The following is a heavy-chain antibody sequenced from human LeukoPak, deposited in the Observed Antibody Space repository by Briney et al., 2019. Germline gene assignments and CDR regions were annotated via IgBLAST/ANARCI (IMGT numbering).Heavy chain of an antibody. CDR2: ISSRSDSE. D-gene: IGHD2/OR15-2a*01. Sequence: GGSLRLSCASSGFTFGTYGMNWVRQAPEKGLGWVSYISSRSDSENYADSVKGRFTISRDNIRNLLYLQMNSLRAEDTAVYFCARDSTRILGLFDYWGQGTLVTISS. J-gene: IGHJ4*02. V-gene: IGHV3-48*01. CDR1: GFTFGTYG. CDR3: ARDSTRILGLFDY.